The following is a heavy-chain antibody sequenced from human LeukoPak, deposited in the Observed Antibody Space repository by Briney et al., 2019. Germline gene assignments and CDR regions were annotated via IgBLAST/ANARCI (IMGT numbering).Heavy chain of an antibody. CDR2: IYPTGNT. V-gene: IGHV4-59*10. D-gene: IGHD4-11*01. J-gene: IGHJ4*02. CDR3: AGYSSNFDF. CDR1: GFSISSYC. Sequence: SETLSPTCAVSGFSISSYCWNWVRQPAGKGLEWIGRIYPTGNTNYNPSLKSGVTMSADTSKNQFSLRLSSVTAADTAVYYRAGYSSNFDFWGQGTLVTVPS.